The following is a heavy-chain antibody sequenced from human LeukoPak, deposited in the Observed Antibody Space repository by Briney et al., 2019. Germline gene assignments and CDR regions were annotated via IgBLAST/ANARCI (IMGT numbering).Heavy chain of an antibody. D-gene: IGHD6-19*01. CDR3: ARDLGQWLVVYYYMDV. V-gene: IGHV1-2*02. CDR2: INPNSGGT. J-gene: IGHJ6*03. CDR1: GYTFTGYY. Sequence: ASVKVSCKASGYTFTGYYMHWVRQAPGQGLEWMGWINPNSGGTNYAQKFQGRVTMTRDTSISTAYMELSRLRSDDTAVYYCARDLGQWLVVYYYMDVWGKGTTVTISS.